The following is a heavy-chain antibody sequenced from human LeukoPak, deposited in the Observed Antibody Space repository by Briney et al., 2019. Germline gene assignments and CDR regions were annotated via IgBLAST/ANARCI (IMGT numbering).Heavy chain of an antibody. CDR1: GGSISSGSYY. CDR2: IYTSGST. J-gene: IGHJ4*02. CDR3: ARVTTGGYYNC. V-gene: IGHV4-61*02. Sequence: SETLSLTCSVSGGSISSGSYYWSWIRQPAGKGLEWIGRIYTSGSTNYNPSLKSRVTMSFDASNNQFFLRLSSVTAADTALYYCARVTTGGYYNCWGQGTLVTVSS. D-gene: IGHD3-22*01.